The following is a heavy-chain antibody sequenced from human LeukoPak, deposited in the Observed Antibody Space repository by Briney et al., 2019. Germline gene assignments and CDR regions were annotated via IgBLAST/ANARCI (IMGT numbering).Heavy chain of an antibody. Sequence: ASVKVSCEASGYTFTSYYLHWVRQTPGQGLEWMGIINCGGGSPTYSQNFQGRVTVTKDTSTSTVYMELSSLTLDDTAVYYCARVPLDWAPFDYWGQGTPVTVSS. CDR1: GYTFTSYY. J-gene: IGHJ4*02. CDR2: INCGGGSP. V-gene: IGHV1-46*01. D-gene: IGHD3/OR15-3a*01. CDR3: ARVPLDWAPFDY.